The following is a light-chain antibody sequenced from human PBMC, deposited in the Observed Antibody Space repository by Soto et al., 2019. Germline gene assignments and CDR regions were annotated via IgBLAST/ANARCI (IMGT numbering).Light chain of an antibody. V-gene: IGKV3-15*01. CDR3: HQYNNWPPWT. CDR1: QSVSSN. CDR2: GAS. Sequence: EIVMTQSPATLSVSPGETATLSCRASQSVSSNLAWYQQKPGRAPRLLIYGASTRATGIPARFSGSGSGTEFTLTISSLQSEDFAVYYCHQYNNWPPWTFGQGTRAEIK. J-gene: IGKJ1*01.